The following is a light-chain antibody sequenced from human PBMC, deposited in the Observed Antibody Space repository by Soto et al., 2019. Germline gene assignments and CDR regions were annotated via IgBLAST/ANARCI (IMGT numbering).Light chain of an antibody. V-gene: IGKV3-15*01. CDR1: QSVSSN. J-gene: IGKJ2*01. CDR3: HQYHNWPLYT. Sequence: EVVLTQFPATLSLSPGESVTLSCRASQSVSSNLAWYQQKPGQAPRLLIYGASSRATGIPTRFSGSGSGTEFTPTISSRQSEDFAVYYCHQYHNWPLYTFGRGTKVEIK. CDR2: GAS.